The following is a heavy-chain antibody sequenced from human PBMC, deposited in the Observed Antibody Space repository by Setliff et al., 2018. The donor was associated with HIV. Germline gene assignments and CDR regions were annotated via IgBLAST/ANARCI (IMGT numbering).Heavy chain of an antibody. CDR3: ARGPFVLRFLERLVYFDY. J-gene: IGHJ4*02. D-gene: IGHD3-3*01. CDR2: VYYSGST. CDR1: GGSISSSGYY. Sequence: SETLSLTCSVSGGSISSSGYYWSWIRQHPGKGLDWIGRVYYSGSTDYNPSLQSRVTLSIDTSKNQFSLKLTSVIAADTAIYYCARGPFVLRFLERLVYFDYWGQGKLVTVSS. V-gene: IGHV4-31*02.